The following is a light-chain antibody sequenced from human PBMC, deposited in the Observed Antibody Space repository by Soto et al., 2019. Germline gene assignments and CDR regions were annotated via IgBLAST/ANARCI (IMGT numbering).Light chain of an antibody. V-gene: IGKV3-20*01. CDR2: HTS. CDR1: QSVGGS. J-gene: IGKJ1*01. Sequence: ETVLTQSPGTLSLSPGERATLSCRASQSVGGSLAWYQQRPGQAPRLPVYHTSNRATGIPDRFSASGSGTDFTLTISRLEPEDFAVYYCQQYESSPRTFGQGTKVDI. CDR3: QQYESSPRT.